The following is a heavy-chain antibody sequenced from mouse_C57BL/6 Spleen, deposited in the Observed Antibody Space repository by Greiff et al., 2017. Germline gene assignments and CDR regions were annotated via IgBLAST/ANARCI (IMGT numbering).Heavy chain of an antibody. CDR2: ISDGGSYT. CDR1: GFTFSSYA. J-gene: IGHJ2*01. Sequence: EVHLVESGGGLVKPGGSLKLSCAASGFTFSSYAMSWVRQTPEKRLEWVATISDGGSYTYYPDNVKGRFTISRDNAKNNLYLQMSHLKSEDTAMYYCARGANWDPFDYWGQGTTLTVSS. CDR3: ARGANWDPFDY. D-gene: IGHD4-1*01. V-gene: IGHV5-4*01.